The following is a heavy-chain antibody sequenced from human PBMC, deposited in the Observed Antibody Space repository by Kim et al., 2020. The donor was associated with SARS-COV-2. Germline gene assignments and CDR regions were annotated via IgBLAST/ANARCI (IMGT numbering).Heavy chain of an antibody. CDR2: ISAYNGNT. Sequence: ASVKVSCKASGYTFTSYGISWVRQAPGQGLEWMGWISAYNGNTNYAQKLQGRVTMTTDTSTSTAYMELRSLRSDDTAVYYCARDSGLQLLWLHYYYYGMDVWGQGTTVTVSS. CDR3: ARDSGLQLLWLHYYYYGMDV. V-gene: IGHV1-18*01. D-gene: IGHD2-2*01. J-gene: IGHJ6*02. CDR1: GYTFTSYG.